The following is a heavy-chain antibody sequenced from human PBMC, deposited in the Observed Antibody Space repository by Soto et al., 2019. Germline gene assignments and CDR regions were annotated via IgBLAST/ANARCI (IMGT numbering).Heavy chain of an antibody. V-gene: IGHV4-31*03. J-gene: IGHJ4*02. CDR3: ARDRDSYGFHDY. Sequence: QVQLKEPGPGLVKLSQTLSVTCTVSGGSISGGGSYWGWIRQHPGKVLEWIGYIHYSGTTYYNPSLKRRDPISIDTSKQQFSLMLSSVTDADTAVYYCARDRDSYGFHDYWGQGTLVTVSS. CDR1: GGSISGGGSY. CDR2: IHYSGTT. D-gene: IGHD5-18*01.